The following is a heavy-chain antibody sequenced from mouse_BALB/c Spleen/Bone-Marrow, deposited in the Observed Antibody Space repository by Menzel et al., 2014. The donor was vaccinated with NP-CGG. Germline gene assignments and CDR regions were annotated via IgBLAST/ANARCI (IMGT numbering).Heavy chain of an antibody. J-gene: IGHJ3*01. D-gene: IGHD2-4*01. CDR2: ISGDGRYT. CDR3: ARHAYYDQTEVSFVY. CDR1: VFSFSSYG. V-gene: IGHV5-9-2*01. Sequence: EVKLVESGGGLVKSGGSLKLSCAASVFSFSSYGMSWVRQTPEKRLEWVATISGDGRYTFYSDSVKGRFTISRDNAKNNLYLQLSSLRSEDTALYYCARHAYYDQTEVSFVYWGQGTLVTVSA.